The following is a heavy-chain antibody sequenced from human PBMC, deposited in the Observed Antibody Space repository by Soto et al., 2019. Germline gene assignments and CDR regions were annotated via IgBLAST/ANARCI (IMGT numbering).Heavy chain of an antibody. CDR1: GFTFSSYG. Sequence: GGSLRLSCAASGFTFSSYGMHWVRQAPGKGLEWVAVIWYDGSNKYYADSVKGRFTISRDNSKNTLYLQMNSLRAEDTAVYYCARDQAERVAAPIDNNGLSNWFDSWGQGTLVTVSS. J-gene: IGHJ5*01. V-gene: IGHV3-33*01. CDR2: IWYDGSNK. D-gene: IGHD6-19*01. CDR3: ARDQAERVAAPIDNNGLSNWFDS.